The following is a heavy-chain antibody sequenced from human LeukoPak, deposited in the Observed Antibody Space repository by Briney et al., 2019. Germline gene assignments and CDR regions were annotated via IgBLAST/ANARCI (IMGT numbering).Heavy chain of an antibody. CDR3: AKDLHGDYVRWGDY. CDR2: ISASGDST. CDR1: GFIFRSYA. V-gene: IGHV3-23*01. Sequence: GGSLRLSCVGSGFIFRSYAVTWVRQAPGEGLEWVSSISASGDSTYSADSVKGRFTVSRDNSKNMVYLQMNSLRAEDTAVYYCAKDLHGDYVRWGDYWGQGTLVTVSS. D-gene: IGHD3-10*02. J-gene: IGHJ4*02.